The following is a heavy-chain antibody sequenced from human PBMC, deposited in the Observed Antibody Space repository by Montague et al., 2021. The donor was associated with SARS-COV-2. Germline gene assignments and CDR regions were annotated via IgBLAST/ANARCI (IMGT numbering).Heavy chain of an antibody. Sequence: SETLSLTCTISGGSISSRSYYWGWIRQPPGKGLEWIGEINHSGSTNYNPSLKSRVTISVDTSKNQFSLKLSSVTAADTAVYYCASFPSGYYDSSGYHIWGQGTLVTVSS. V-gene: IGHV4-39*07. J-gene: IGHJ4*02. D-gene: IGHD3-22*01. CDR1: GGSISSRSYY. CDR2: INHSGST. CDR3: ASFPSGYYDSSGYHI.